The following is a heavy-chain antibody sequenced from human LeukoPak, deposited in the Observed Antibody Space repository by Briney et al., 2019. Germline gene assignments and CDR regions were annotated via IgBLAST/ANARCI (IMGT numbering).Heavy chain of an antibody. CDR1: GFTSSSYW. D-gene: IGHD3-10*01. CDR2: IKQDGSEK. Sequence: GGSLRLSCAASGFTSSSYWMSWVRQAPGKGLEWVANIKQDGSEKYYVDSVKGRFTISRDNAKNSLYLQMNSLRADDTAVYYCARDSSGLSNWGQGTLVTVSS. V-gene: IGHV3-7*01. CDR3: ARDSSGLSN. J-gene: IGHJ4*02.